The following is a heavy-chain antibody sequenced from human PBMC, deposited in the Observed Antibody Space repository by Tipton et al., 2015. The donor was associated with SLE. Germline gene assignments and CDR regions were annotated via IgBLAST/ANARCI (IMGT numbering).Heavy chain of an antibody. CDR2: INQDGSVK. CDR1: GFSFSTYW. CDR3: ARDGLAVAWGY. J-gene: IGHJ4*02. D-gene: IGHD6-19*01. Sequence: SLRLSCAASGFSFSTYWMSWVRQAPGKGLEWVAKINQDGSVKSYVDSVKGRFSISRENARNSLYLQTDSLRAEDTAVYYCARDGLAVAWGYWGQGTLVTVSS. V-gene: IGHV3-7*01.